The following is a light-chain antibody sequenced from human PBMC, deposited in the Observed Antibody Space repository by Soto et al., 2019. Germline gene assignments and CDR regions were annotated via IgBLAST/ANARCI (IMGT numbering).Light chain of an antibody. J-gene: IGKJ3*01. CDR1: QSVSNNY. CDR3: QQYGSSPP. Sequence: EIVLTQSPGTLSLSPGERATLSCRASQSVSNNYLAWYQQKPGQAPRLLIYGASNRATGIPDRFSGSGSGTDFTLTISRLEPEDFAVYYCQQYGSSPPFATGIKVDI. CDR2: GAS. V-gene: IGKV3-20*01.